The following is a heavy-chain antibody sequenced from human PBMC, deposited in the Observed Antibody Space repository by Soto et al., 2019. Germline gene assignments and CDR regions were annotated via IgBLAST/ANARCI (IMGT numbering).Heavy chain of an antibody. CDR3: ARGWDYYDSSGITFDY. CDR2: NIPIFGTA. V-gene: IGHV1-69*13. J-gene: IGHJ4*02. CDR1: VGHLSSYA. D-gene: IGHD3-22*01. Sequence: SVNVACKASVGHLSSYALSMVRQAPGQGLEWMGGNIPIFGTANYSKKFQGRVTITADESTSTAYMELSSLRSEDTAVYYCARGWDYYDSSGITFDYWGQGTLVTVSS.